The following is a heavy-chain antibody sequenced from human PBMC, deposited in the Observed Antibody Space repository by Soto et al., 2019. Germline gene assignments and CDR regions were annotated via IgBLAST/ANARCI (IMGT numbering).Heavy chain of an antibody. Sequence: TLSLTCTVSGGSISSGDYYWSWIRQPPGKGLEWIGYIYYSGSTYYNPSLKSRVTISVDTSKNQFSLKLSSVTAADTAVYYCARDSAVELLIGERDYYYGMDVWGQGTTVTVSS. CDR1: GGSISSGDYY. J-gene: IGHJ6*02. CDR3: ARDSAVELLIGERDYYYGMDV. D-gene: IGHD1-26*01. CDR2: IYYSGST. V-gene: IGHV4-30-4*01.